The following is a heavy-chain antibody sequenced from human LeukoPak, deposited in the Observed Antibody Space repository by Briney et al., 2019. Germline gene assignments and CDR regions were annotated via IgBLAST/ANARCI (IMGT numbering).Heavy chain of an antibody. D-gene: IGHD3-10*01. CDR2: ISSSSSYI. Sequence: PGGSLRLSCAASGFTFSSYSMNWVRQAPGKGLEWVSSISSSSSYIYYADSVKGRFTISRDNAKNSLYLQMNSLRAEDTAVYYCAREGNTVTFPGFGFDPWGQGTLVTVSS. CDR1: GFTFSSYS. J-gene: IGHJ5*02. V-gene: IGHV3-21*01. CDR3: AREGNTVTFPGFGFDP.